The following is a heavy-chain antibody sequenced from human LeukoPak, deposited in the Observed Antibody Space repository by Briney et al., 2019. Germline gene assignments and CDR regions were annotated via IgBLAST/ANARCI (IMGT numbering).Heavy chain of an antibody. V-gene: IGHV3-21*01. Sequence: PGGSLRLSCAASGFTFSSYVMNWVRQAPGKGLEWVSSISDTGDNTYYADSVKGRFTISRDNAKNSLYLQMNSLRAEDTAVYYCARDLQDPMGVYWGRGTLVTVSS. CDR2: ISDTGDNT. D-gene: IGHD3-16*01. CDR3: ARDLQDPMGVY. J-gene: IGHJ4*02. CDR1: GFTFSSYV.